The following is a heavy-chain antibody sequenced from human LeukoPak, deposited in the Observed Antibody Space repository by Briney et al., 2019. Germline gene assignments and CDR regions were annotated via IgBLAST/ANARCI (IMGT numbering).Heavy chain of an antibody. V-gene: IGHV3-9*01. CDR2: ISWNSGSI. J-gene: IGHJ4*02. Sequence: GGSLRLSCAASGFTFDDYAMHWVRQAPGKGLEWVSGISWNSGSIGYADSVKGQFTISRDNAKNSLYLQMNSLRAEDTALYYCAKDRELGFYYDSSGPFDYWGQGTLVTVSS. CDR3: AKDRELGFYYDSSGPFDY. D-gene: IGHD3-22*01. CDR1: GFTFDDYA.